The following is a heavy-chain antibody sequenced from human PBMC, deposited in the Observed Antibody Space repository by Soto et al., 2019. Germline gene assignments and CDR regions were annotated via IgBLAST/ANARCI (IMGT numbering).Heavy chain of an antibody. J-gene: IGHJ3*01. V-gene: IGHV4-39*01. CDR1: GGSISSSSYY. Sequence: QLQLQESGPGLMRPSETLSLTCIVSGGSISSSSYYWGWIRQPPGKGLEWIGSIYSSGSAYYNPSLKSRVTISVDTSKNQFSLKQTSVTAADTAVYYCATPVSSGYQAFEVWGQGTMVTVSS. D-gene: IGHD3-22*01. CDR3: ATPVSSGYQAFEV. CDR2: IYSSGSA.